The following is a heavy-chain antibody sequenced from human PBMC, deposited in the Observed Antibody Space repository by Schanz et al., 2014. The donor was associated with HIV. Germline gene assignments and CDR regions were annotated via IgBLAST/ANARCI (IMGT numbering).Heavy chain of an antibody. J-gene: IGHJ6*02. Sequence: EVQLLESGGGLVQPGGSLKLSCAASGLAFSVYTMNWVRQTPGKELEWVSSISGNGHYIYFANSLRGRFAISRDNARSSVFLEMNDLRADDTGVYYCARDLQGLARQGGMDVWGQGTTVSVSS. CDR2: ISGNGHYI. V-gene: IGHV3-21*02. D-gene: IGHD6-6*01. CDR3: ARDLQGLARQGGMDV. CDR1: GLAFSVYT.